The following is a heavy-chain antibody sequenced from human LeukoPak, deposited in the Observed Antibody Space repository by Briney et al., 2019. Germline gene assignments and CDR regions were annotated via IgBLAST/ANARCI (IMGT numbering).Heavy chain of an antibody. CDR1: GGSISSYY. Sequence: SETLSLTCTVSGGSISSYYWSWLRQPPGKGLEWIGYIYYSGSTNYNPSLKSRVTISVDTSKNQFSLKLSSVTAADTAVYYCARVPPNYDYVWGSYRWQAFDIWGQGTMVTVSS. CDR2: IYYSGST. D-gene: IGHD3-16*02. CDR3: ARVPPNYDYVWGSYRWQAFDI. J-gene: IGHJ3*02. V-gene: IGHV4-59*01.